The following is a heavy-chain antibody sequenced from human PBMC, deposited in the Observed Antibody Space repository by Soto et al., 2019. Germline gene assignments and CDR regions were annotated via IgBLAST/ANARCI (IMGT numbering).Heavy chain of an antibody. V-gene: IGHV1-18*01. D-gene: IGHD4-17*01. CDR3: ARVSNDYGDLRIGHYFDY. CDR1: GYTFTSYG. J-gene: IGHJ4*02. CDR2: ISAYNGYT. Sequence: GASVKVSCKASGYTFTSYGISWVRQAPGQGLEWMGWISAYNGYTNYAQNLQGRVTMTTDTSTSTAYMELRSLRSDDTAVFYFARVSNDYGDLRIGHYFDYWGQGTLVTVSS.